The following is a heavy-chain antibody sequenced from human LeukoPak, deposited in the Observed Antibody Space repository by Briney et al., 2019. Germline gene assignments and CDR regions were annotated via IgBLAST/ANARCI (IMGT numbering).Heavy chain of an antibody. Sequence: PGGSLRLSCAASGFTVSSNYMSWVRQVPGKGLEWVSVISGSGGSTYYADSVKGRFTISRDNSKNTLYLQMNSLRAEDTAVYYCAKAVGAIDAFDIWGQGTMVTVSS. CDR2: ISGSGGST. V-gene: IGHV3-23*01. CDR3: AKAVGAIDAFDI. D-gene: IGHD1-26*01. J-gene: IGHJ3*02. CDR1: GFTVSSNY.